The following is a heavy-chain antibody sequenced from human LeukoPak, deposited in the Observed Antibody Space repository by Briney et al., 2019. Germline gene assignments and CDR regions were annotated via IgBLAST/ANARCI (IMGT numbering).Heavy chain of an antibody. V-gene: IGHV3-23*01. CDR3: AKDAVVTPDY. CDR1: GFTVSSNY. Sequence: PGGSLRLSCAASGFTVSSNYMSWVRQAPGKGLEWVSAISGSGGSTYYADSVKGRFTISRDNSKNTLYLQMNSLRAEDTAVYYCAKDAVVTPDYWGQGTLVTVSS. J-gene: IGHJ4*02. CDR2: ISGSGGST. D-gene: IGHD4-23*01.